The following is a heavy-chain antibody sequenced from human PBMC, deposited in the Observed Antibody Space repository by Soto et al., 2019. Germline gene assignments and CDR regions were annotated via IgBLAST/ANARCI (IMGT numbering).Heavy chain of an antibody. CDR3: AREGIGCSTGGLAS. D-gene: IGHD2-8*02. V-gene: IGHV4-30-4*01. CDR2: VDYRGNS. Sequence: QVQLQESGPGLVTPSQTLSLTCSVSGGSIINEDYYWSWVRQPPGKGLEWIGYVDYRGNSHYSPSLGGRLSVSADPSRNQVSLKLRSVIVADTAVYFCAREGIGCSTGGLASWGLGTQVTVSS. CDR1: GGSIINEDYY. J-gene: IGHJ5*01.